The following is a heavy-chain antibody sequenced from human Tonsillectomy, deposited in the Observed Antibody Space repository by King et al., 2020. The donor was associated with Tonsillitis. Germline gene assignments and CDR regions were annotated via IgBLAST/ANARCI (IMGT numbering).Heavy chain of an antibody. Sequence: QLVQSGAEVKKPGASVKVSCKASGYTFTSYGISWVRQAPGQGLEWMRWISAYNGNTNYAQKLQGRVTMTTDTSTSTAYMELRSLRSDDTAVYYCARDRRYYDFWSGYTFDYWGQGTLVTVSS. CDR2: ISAYNGNT. V-gene: IGHV1-18*01. J-gene: IGHJ4*02. CDR1: GYTFTSYG. D-gene: IGHD3-3*01. CDR3: ARDRRYYDFWSGYTFDY.